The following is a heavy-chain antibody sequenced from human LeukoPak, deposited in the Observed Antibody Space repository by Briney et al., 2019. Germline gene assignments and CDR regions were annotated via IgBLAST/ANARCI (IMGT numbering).Heavy chain of an antibody. CDR2: ISFDGSQK. D-gene: IGHD3-10*01. V-gene: IGHV3-30*02. Sequence: GGSLRLSCAASGFTFSNYGMHWVRQAPGKGLEWVALISFDGSQKYYADSVKGRFTISRDNSKSTAYLQMNSLRVEGAAVYYCSKDLTSDFGGDLDPWGQGTLVTVSS. J-gene: IGHJ5*02. CDR1: GFTFSNYG. CDR3: SKDLTSDFGGDLDP.